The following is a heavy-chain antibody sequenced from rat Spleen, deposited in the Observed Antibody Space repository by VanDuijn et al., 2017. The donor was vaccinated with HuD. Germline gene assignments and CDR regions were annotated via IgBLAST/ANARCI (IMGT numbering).Heavy chain of an antibody. J-gene: IGHJ2*01. V-gene: IGHV5-22*01. Sequence: EVQLVESGGGLVQPGRSMKLSCAASGFTFSNYDMAWVRQAPPKGLEWVASISYEGSSTYYGDSVKGRFTISRDNAKSTLYLQMNSLRSEDTATYYCARDHYYSYWGQGVMVTVSS. D-gene: IGHD1-1*01. CDR1: GFTFSNYD. CDR2: ISYEGSST. CDR3: ARDHYYSY.